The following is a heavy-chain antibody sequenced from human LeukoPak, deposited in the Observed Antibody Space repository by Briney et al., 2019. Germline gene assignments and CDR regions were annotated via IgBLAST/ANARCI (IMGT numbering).Heavy chain of an antibody. J-gene: IGHJ5*02. V-gene: IGHV4-31*03. Sequence: SETLSLTCTVSGGSISSGGYYWSWIRQHPGEGLEWIGYIYYSGSTYYNPSLKSRVTISVDTSKNQFSLKLSSVTAADTAVYYCARGPKGYFDPRWWFDPWGQGTLVTVSS. CDR1: GGSISSGGYY. CDR3: ARGPKGYFDPRWWFDP. D-gene: IGHD3-9*01. CDR2: IYYSGST.